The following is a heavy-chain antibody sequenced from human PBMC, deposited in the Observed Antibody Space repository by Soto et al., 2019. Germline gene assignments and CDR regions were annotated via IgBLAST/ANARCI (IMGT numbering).Heavy chain of an antibody. CDR2: INAGNGNT. CDR1: GYTFTSYA. J-gene: IGHJ4*02. CDR3: ARDLPLRPYEFDY. V-gene: IGHV1-3*01. D-gene: IGHD2-8*01. Sequence: ASVKVSCKASGYTFTSYAMHWVRQAPGQRLEWMGWINAGNGNTKYSQKFQGRVTITRDTSASTAYMELSSLRSEDTAVYYCARDLPLRPYEFDYWGQGTLVTVS.